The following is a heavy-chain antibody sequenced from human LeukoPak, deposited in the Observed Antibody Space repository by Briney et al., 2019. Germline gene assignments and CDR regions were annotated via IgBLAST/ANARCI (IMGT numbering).Heavy chain of an antibody. Sequence: PSQTLSLTCTVSGGSISSGDYYWSWIRQPPGKGLEWIGHIYYSGSTYYNPSLKSRVTISVDTSKNQFSLKLSSVTAADTAVYYCARYSGSYRSDFDYWGQGTLLTVSS. D-gene: IGHD1-26*01. CDR2: IYYSGST. CDR1: GGSISSGDYY. CDR3: ARYSGSYRSDFDY. J-gene: IGHJ4*02. V-gene: IGHV4-30-4*08.